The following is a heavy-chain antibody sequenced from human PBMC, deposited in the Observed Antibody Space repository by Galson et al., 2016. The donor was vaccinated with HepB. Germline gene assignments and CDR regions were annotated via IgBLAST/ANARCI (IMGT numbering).Heavy chain of an antibody. V-gene: IGHV3-7*01. CDR1: GFTFSSYW. D-gene: IGHD6-25*01. CDR3: ARDRQRHYYFYGMDV. J-gene: IGHJ6*02. CDR2: IKEDGSEI. Sequence: SLRLSCAPSGFTFSSYWMSWVRQAPGKGLEWVANIKEDGSEITYVDSVRGRFTISRDNAKNSLFLQMNRLRVEDTAVYYCARDRQRHYYFYGMDVWGHGTTVTVSS.